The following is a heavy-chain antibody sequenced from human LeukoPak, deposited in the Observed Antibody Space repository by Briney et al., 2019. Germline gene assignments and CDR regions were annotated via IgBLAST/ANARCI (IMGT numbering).Heavy chain of an antibody. Sequence: SETLSLTCAVSGGSISSGGYSWSWIRQPPGKGLEWIGYIYHSGSTYYNPSLKSRVTISVDRSKNQFSLKLSSVTAANTAVYYCARGNSYSSSWYGVDYYYYGMDVWGQGTTVTVSS. D-gene: IGHD6-13*01. J-gene: IGHJ6*02. CDR3: ARGNSYSSSWYGVDYYYYGMDV. CDR1: GGSISSGGYS. CDR2: IYHSGST. V-gene: IGHV4-30-2*01.